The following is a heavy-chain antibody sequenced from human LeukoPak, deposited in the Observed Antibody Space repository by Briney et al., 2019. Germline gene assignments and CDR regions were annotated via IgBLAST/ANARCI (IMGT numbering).Heavy chain of an antibody. D-gene: IGHD2-2*02. V-gene: IGHV1-3*03. CDR2: IYGGNGNT. J-gene: IGHJ4*02. CDR3: ARDLGYCTSTSCYNYFDY. Sequence: ASVKVSCKASGYTFTSYGISGVRQAPGQRLEWMGGIYGGNGNTKYSQELQGRVTSTRDTSASTAYMELSSLRSEDMAVYFCARDLGYCTSTSCYNYFDYWGQGTLVTVSS. CDR1: GYTFTSYG.